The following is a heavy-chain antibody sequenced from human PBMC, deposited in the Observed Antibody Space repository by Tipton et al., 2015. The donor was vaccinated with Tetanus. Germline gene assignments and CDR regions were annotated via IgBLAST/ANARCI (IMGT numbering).Heavy chain of an antibody. V-gene: IGHV4-59*01. CDR1: GGSISGSY. J-gene: IGHJ4*02. D-gene: IGHD2-2*01. Sequence: TLSLTCTVSGGSISGSYWNWNRQPPGKGLEWICYVYYNWNTHYNPALKSRVTISVDTSKNQFSLKLSYVTAADTAIYYCAREVPAAGHFDSWGQRILVVVSA. CDR2: VYYNWNT. CDR3: AREVPAAGHFDS.